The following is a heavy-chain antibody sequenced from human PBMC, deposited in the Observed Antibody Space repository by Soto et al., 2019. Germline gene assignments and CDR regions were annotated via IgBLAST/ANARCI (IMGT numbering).Heavy chain of an antibody. V-gene: IGHV1-69*01. D-gene: IGHD3-9*01. CDR1: GGTFSSYA. Sequence: QVQLVQSGAEVKKPGSSVKVSCKASGGTFSSYAISWVRQAPGQGLEWMGGIIPIFGTANYAQKFQGRVTITADESTSTAYMELRSLRSDDTAVYYCARERRWGIRYFDWFESEGLGMDVWGQGTTVTVSS. CDR3: ARERRWGIRYFDWFESEGLGMDV. J-gene: IGHJ6*02. CDR2: IIPIFGTA.